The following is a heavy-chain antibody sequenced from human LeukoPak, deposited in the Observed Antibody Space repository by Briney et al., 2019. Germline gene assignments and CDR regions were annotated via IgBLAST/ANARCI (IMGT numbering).Heavy chain of an antibody. J-gene: IGHJ4*02. V-gene: IGHV3-23*01. CDR1: GFTFNNYA. CDR3: GRDRSAPYYDLDY. Sequence: PGGSQTLSCAASGFTFNNYAMSWVRQAPGMGLEWVSGISGSDGTTNYADSAKGRFTVSRDNSKNTLYLQMNSLRAEDTAVYYCGRDRSAPYYDLDYWGQGILVTVSS. CDR2: ISGSDGTT. D-gene: IGHD2/OR15-2a*01.